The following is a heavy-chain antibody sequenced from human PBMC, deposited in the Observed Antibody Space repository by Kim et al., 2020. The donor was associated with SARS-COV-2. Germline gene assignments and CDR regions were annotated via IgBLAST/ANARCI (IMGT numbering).Heavy chain of an antibody. J-gene: IGHJ4*02. V-gene: IGHV3-23*01. Sequence: GGSLRLSCAASGFTFSSYAMSWVRQAPGKGLEWVSAISGSGGSTYYADSVKGRFTISRDNSKNTLYLQMNSLRAEDTAVYYCAKDGVMGSSGWWRIFDYWGQGTLVTVSS. CDR1: GFTFSSYA. D-gene: IGHD6-19*01. CDR3: AKDGVMGSSGWWRIFDY. CDR2: ISGSGGST.